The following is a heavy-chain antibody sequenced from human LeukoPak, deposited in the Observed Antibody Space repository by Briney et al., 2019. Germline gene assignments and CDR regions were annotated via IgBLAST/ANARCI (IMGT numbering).Heavy chain of an antibody. D-gene: IGHD3-10*01. CDR3: ARDQAYGSGSLSFDY. V-gene: IGHV3-7*01. Sequence: PGGSLRLSCAASGFTFSSYWMSWVRQAPGKGLEWVANIKQDGSEKYYVDSVKGRFTISRDNAKNSLYLQMNSLRGEDTAVYYCARDQAYGSGSLSFDYWGQGTLVTVSS. CDR1: GFTFSSYW. J-gene: IGHJ4*02. CDR2: IKQDGSEK.